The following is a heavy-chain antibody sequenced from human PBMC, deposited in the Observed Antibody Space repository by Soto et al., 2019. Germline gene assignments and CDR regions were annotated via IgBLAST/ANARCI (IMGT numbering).Heavy chain of an antibody. V-gene: IGHV2-26*01. Sequence: SGPTLVNPTETLTLTCTVSGFSLSNARMGVSWIRQPPGKALEWLAHIFSNDEKSYSTSLKSRLTISKDTSKSQVVLTMTNMDPVDTATYYCARIPSGYYSDLYYFDYWGQGTLVTVSS. J-gene: IGHJ4*02. D-gene: IGHD3-22*01. CDR2: IFSNDEK. CDR3: ARIPSGYYSDLYYFDY. CDR1: GFSLSNARMG.